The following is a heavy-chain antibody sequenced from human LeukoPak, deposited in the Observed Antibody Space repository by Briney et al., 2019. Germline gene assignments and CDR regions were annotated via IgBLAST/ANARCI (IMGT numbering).Heavy chain of an antibody. V-gene: IGHV3-33*01. J-gene: IGHJ4*02. Sequence: GGSLRLSCAASGFTFSSYGMHWVRQAPGKGLEWVAVIWYDGSNKYYADSVKGRFTISRDNSKNTLYLQMNSLRAEDTAVYYCAREAWLVDGVDYWGQGTLVTVSS. D-gene: IGHD6-19*01. CDR3: AREAWLVDGVDY. CDR2: IWYDGSNK. CDR1: GFTFSSYG.